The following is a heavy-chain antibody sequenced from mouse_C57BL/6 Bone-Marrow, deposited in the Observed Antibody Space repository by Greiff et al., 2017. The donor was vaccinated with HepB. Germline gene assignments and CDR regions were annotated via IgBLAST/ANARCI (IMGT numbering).Heavy chain of an antibody. J-gene: IGHJ3*01. CDR1: GYTFTSYW. D-gene: IGHD1-1*01. CDR2: IDPSDSYT. V-gene: IGHV1-50*01. Sequence: VQLQQPGAELVKPGASVKLSCKASGYTFTSYWMQWVKQRPGQGLEWIGEIDPSDSYTNYNQKFKGKATLTVDTSSSTAYMQLSSLTSEDSAVYDCARPGGSEFAYWGQGTLVTVSA. CDR3: ARPGGSEFAY.